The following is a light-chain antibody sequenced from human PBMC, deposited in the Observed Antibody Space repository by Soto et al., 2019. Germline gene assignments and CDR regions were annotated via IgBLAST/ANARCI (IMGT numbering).Light chain of an antibody. J-gene: IGLJ3*02. CDR3: SSYTTSSTRV. CDR2: EVT. CDR1: SSDVGGYNS. Sequence: QSALTQPASVSGSPGQSITISCTGTSSDVGGYNSVSWYKQHPGKAPKLMIYEVTSRPSGVSNRFSGSKSGNTASLTISGLQVDDEANYYCSSYTTSSTRVFGGGTKLTVL. V-gene: IGLV2-14*01.